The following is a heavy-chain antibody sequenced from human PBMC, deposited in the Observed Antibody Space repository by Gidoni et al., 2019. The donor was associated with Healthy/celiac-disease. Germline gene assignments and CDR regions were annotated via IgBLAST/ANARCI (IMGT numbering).Heavy chain of an antibody. D-gene: IGHD3-10*01. CDR3: ASEPLSGVPY. CDR2: INPSGGST. V-gene: IGHV1-46*01. CDR1: GYTFTSYY. J-gene: IGHJ4*02. Sequence: QVQLVQSGAEVKKPGASVQVSCKASGYTFTSYYMHWVRQAPGQGLEWMGIINPSGGSTSYAQKFQGRVTMTRDTSTSTVYMELSSLRSEDTAVYYCASEPLSGVPYWGQGTLVTVSS.